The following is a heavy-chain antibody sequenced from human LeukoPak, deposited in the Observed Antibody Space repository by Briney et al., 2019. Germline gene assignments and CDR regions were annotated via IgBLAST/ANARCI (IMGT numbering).Heavy chain of an antibody. V-gene: IGHV3-30*01. Sequence: GGSLRLSCAASGFTFSRHVMQWVRQAPGKGLEWVAVISYDGNNRFYADSVKGRFTISRDNSRNTLYLQMNSLSGDDAAVYSCARGGIPTGPYYYFYYMDVWGKGTAVTVSS. CDR3: ARGGIPTGPYYYFYYMDV. D-gene: IGHD1-14*01. CDR1: GFTFSRHV. J-gene: IGHJ6*03. CDR2: ISYDGNNR.